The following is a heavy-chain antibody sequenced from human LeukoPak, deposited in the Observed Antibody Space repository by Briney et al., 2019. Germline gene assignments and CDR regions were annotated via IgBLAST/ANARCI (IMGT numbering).Heavy chain of an antibody. CDR2: IYYSGST. CDR3: AREGRIAVAGALDAFDI. CDR1: GGSISSSSYY. D-gene: IGHD6-19*01. J-gene: IGHJ3*02. Sequence: SETLSLTCTVSGGSISSSSYYWGWIRQPPGKGLEWIGSIYYSGSTYYNPSLKSRVTISVDTSKNQFSLKLSSVTAADTAVYYCAREGRIAVAGALDAFDIWGQGTMVTVSS. V-gene: IGHV4-39*07.